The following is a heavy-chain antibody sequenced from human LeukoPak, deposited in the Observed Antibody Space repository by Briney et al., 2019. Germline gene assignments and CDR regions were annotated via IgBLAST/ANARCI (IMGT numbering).Heavy chain of an antibody. D-gene: IGHD3-10*01. CDR2: IYYSGST. CDR3: ARDQGEYYFDY. V-gene: IGHV4-31*11. Sequence: SETLSLTCAVYGGSFSGYYWSWIRQHPGKGLEWIGYIYYSGSTYYNPSLKSRVTISVDTSKNQFSLKLSSVTAADTAVYYCARDQGEYYFDYWGQGTLVTVSS. J-gene: IGHJ4*02. CDR1: GGSFSGYY.